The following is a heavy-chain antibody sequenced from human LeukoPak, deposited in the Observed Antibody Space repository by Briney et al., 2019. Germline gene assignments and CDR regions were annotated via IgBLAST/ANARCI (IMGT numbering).Heavy chain of an antibody. V-gene: IGHV3-30*18. Sequence: GGSLRLSCAASGFTFSSYGIHWVRQAPGKWLEWVAVISYDGSNKYYADSVKGRFTISRDNSKNTLYLQMNSLRAEDTAVYYCAKATYSSSSWWFDPWGQGTLVTVSS. CDR3: AKATYSSSSWWFDP. J-gene: IGHJ5*02. D-gene: IGHD6-13*01. CDR1: GFTFSSYG. CDR2: ISYDGSNK.